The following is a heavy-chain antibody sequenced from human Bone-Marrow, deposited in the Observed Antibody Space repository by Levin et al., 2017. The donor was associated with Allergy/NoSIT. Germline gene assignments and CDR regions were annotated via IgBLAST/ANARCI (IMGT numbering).Heavy chain of an antibody. CDR2: ISASDDST. J-gene: IGHJ3*02. CDR1: GFIFTSSA. V-gene: IGHV3-23*01. Sequence: GGSLRLSCAASGFIFTSSAMSWVRQAPGQGLEWVSSISASDDSTFYTDSVKGRLTISRDNSKNTIYLQMNSLRAEDTAIYYCAKVRRGLDAFDIWGQGTMVTVSS. CDR3: AKVRRGLDAFDI. D-gene: IGHD3/OR15-3a*01.